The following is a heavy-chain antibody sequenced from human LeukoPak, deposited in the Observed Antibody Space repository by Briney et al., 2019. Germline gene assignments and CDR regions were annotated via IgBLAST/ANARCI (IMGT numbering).Heavy chain of an antibody. D-gene: IGHD2-2*01. CDR1: GFTFSNYY. J-gene: IGHJ4*02. Sequence: GGSPRLSCAVPGFTFSNYYMHWVRQAPGKGLVWVSRIDDDGSDTTYADSVKGRFTISRDNAKNTLYLQMNSLRVEDTAVYYCARVRYCSSTSCTKAYFDSWGQGTLVTVSS. V-gene: IGHV3-74*01. CDR2: IDDDGSDT. CDR3: ARVRYCSSTSCTKAYFDS.